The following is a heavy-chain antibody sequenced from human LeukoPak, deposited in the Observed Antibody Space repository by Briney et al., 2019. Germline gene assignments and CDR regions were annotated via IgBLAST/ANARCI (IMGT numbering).Heavy chain of an antibody. CDR3: ARVGESYYDFWSGSTPMGY. D-gene: IGHD3-3*01. J-gene: IGHJ4*02. CDR2: FDPEDGET. CDR1: GYTLTELS. Sequence: ASVKVSCKVSGYTLTELSMHWVRQAPGKGLEWMGGFDPEDGETIYAQKFQGRVTMTEDTSTDTAYMELSSLRSEDTAVYYCARVGESYYDFWSGSTPMGYWGQGTLVTVSS. V-gene: IGHV1-24*01.